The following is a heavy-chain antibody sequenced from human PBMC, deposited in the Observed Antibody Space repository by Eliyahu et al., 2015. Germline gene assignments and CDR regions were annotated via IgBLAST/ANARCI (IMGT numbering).Heavy chain of an antibody. CDR3: AKSNILSAYYSY. CDR2: INWDGDK. V-gene: IGHV2-70*01. CDR1: GFSLXTGGXX. D-gene: IGHD3-9*01. Sequence: QVTLRESGPALVKPTQTLTLTCTFSGFSLXTGGXXXSWXRQPPGKPLXWLAVINWDGDKKYSPSLKTRLTISKDTSKNQVVLTMTNMDPVDTATYYCAKSNILSAYYSYWGQGALVTVSS. J-gene: IGHJ4*02.